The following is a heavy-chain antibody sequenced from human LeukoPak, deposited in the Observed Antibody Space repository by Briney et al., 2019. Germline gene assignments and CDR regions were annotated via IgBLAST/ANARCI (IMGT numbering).Heavy chain of an antibody. CDR2: INHSGST. D-gene: IGHD5-24*01. Sequence: KPSETLSLTCAVYGGSFSGYYWSWIRPPPGKGLEWIGEINHSGSTNYNPSLKSRVTISVDTSKNQFSLKLSSVTAADTAVYYCARGTRWLRDFDYWGQGTLVTVSS. CDR1: GGSFSGYY. J-gene: IGHJ4*02. V-gene: IGHV4-34*01. CDR3: ARGTRWLRDFDY.